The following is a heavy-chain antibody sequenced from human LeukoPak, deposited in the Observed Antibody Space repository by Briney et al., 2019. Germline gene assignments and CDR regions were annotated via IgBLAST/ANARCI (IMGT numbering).Heavy chain of an antibody. Sequence: SETLSLTCTVSGGSISSGSYYWSWIRQPAGKGLEWIGRIYTSGSTNYNPSLKSRVTISVDTSKNQFSLKLTSVTAADTAVYYCARDSHYYDSNGSYFVLFLRAFDIWGQGTMVTVSS. CDR1: GGSISSGSYY. J-gene: IGHJ3*02. CDR3: ARDSHYYDSNGSYFVLFLRAFDI. D-gene: IGHD3-22*01. CDR2: IYTSGST. V-gene: IGHV4-61*02.